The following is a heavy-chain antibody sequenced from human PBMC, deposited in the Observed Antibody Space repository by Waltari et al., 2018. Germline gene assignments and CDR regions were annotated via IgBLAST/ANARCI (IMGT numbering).Heavy chain of an antibody. CDR1: GFIFSTYH. V-gene: IGHV3-30*03. J-gene: IGHJ4*02. CDR2: LSYDGSNK. Sequence: QVQLVDSGGGVVQAGRYVRLSCEASGFIFSTYHLHWGRQAPGKGLEWVAVLSYDGSNKYYADSLKGRFTISRDNSNNTLYLQMNTLTPEDTAVYFCARENRQWLAPEPYYFDYWGLGTLVTVTS. CDR3: ARENRQWLAPEPYYFDY. D-gene: IGHD6-19*01.